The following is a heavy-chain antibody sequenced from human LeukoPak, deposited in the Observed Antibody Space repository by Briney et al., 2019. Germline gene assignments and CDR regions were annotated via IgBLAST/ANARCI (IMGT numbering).Heavy chain of an antibody. J-gene: IGHJ4*02. V-gene: IGHV4-31*03. CDR1: GGPISSGGNY. CDR3: ARQSSGYFDY. CDR2: IYYSGST. Sequence: PSQTQSLNRTVSGGPISSGGNYWSWIRQHPGKGPEWIGYIYYSGSTYYNPSLKSRVTISVGTSKNQFSLKLSSVTAADTAVYYCARQSSGYFDYWGQGTLVTVSS. D-gene: IGHD3-22*01.